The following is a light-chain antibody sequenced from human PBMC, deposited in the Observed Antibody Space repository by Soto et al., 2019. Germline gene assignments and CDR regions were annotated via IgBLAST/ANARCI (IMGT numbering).Light chain of an antibody. J-gene: IGLJ1*01. CDR2: EVY. V-gene: IGLV2-14*01. CDR3: SSYSSTNTLYV. CDR1: SSDIGDYNY. Sequence: QSALTQPASVSGSPGQSITIPCTGTSSDIGDYNYVSWYQQHPGKAPKLLIYEVYNRPAGVSNRFSGSKSDNTASLTISGLQTGDEGDYYCSSYSSTNTLYVFGTGTKVTVL.